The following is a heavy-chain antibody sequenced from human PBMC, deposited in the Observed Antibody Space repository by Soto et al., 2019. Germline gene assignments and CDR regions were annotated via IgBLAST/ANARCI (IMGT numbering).Heavy chain of an antibody. D-gene: IGHD3-10*01. CDR3: ARGPGDLGYLDF. Sequence: QVQPVQSGAEVKKPGASVKVSCRASGYTFTSYDINWVRQAPGQGLEWMGWMNPYNGNTGYAENFQGRVTMTRNTSISTAYMELSSLKSEDTALYYCARGPGDLGYLDFWGQGALVTVSS. CDR2: MNPYNGNT. CDR1: GYTFTSYD. J-gene: IGHJ4*02. V-gene: IGHV1-8*01.